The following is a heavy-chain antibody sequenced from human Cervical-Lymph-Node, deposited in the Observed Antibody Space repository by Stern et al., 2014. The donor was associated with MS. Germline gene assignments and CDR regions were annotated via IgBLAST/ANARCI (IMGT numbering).Heavy chain of an antibody. Sequence: QLQLQESGPGLVKPSQTLSLICAVSGGSMASSTGGYFWSWIRQPPGKVLEWIGFIYYSGSTYYNPSLKRRTTISVDTSKNQVSLRLTSMTAADTAVYYCARVAYCGGDCSAFDSWGQGTLVTVSS. CDR3: ARVAYCGGDCSAFDS. V-gene: IGHV4-31*11. J-gene: IGHJ4*02. CDR1: GGSMASSTGGYF. D-gene: IGHD2-21*02. CDR2: IYYSGST.